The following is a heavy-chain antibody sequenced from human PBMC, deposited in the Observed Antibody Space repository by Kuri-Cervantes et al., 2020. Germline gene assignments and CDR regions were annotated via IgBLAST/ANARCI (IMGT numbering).Heavy chain of an antibody. CDR3: ARDSRIAAAGTRYYYYYMDV. Sequence: SETLSLTCTVSGCSISSSSSYWGWIRQPPGKGLEWIGEINHSGSTNYNPSLKSRVTISVDTSKNQFSLKLSSVTAADTAVYYCARDSRIAAAGTRYYYYYMDVWGKGTTVTVSS. CDR1: GCSISSSSSY. D-gene: IGHD6-13*01. V-gene: IGHV4-39*07. CDR2: INHSGST. J-gene: IGHJ6*03.